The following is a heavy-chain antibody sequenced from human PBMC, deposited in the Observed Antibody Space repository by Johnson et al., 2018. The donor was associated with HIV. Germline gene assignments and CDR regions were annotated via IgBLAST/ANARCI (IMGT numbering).Heavy chain of an antibody. V-gene: IGHV3-9*01. J-gene: IGHJ3*02. CDR3: AKDSGSGYTLGAFDI. Sequence: VQLVESGGGLVQPGRSLRLSCAASGFTFDDYAMHWVRQAPGKGLEWVSGISWNSGSIGYADSVKGRFPISRDNAKNSLYLQMNSLRAEDTALYYCAKDSGSGYTLGAFDIWGQGTMVTVSS. CDR2: ISWNSGSI. D-gene: IGHD6-19*01. CDR1: GFTFDDYA.